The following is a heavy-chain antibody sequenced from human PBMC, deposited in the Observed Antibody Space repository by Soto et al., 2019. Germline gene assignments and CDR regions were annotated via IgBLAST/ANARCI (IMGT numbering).Heavy chain of an antibody. D-gene: IGHD3-3*01. CDR3: ASHYDMWSGYLSPVDY. J-gene: IGHJ4*02. CDR2: IDTSGTKI. CDR1: GYTFSDYY. V-gene: IGHV3-11*04. Sequence: GGSLRLSCAASGYTFSDYYMSWIRQAPGKGLEWISYIDTSGTKIYYAENVKGRFTITRDNAKNSLYLEMNSLRDEDTAVYYCASHYDMWSGYLSPVDYWGQGTLVTVSA.